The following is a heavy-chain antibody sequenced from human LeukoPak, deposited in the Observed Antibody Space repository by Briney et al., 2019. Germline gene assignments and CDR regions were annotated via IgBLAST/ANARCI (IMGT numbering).Heavy chain of an antibody. J-gene: IGHJ3*01. CDR2: IRHDGIRQ. Sequence: GGSLRLSCAGSGFIFSKYWMTWVRQAPGKGLEWVANIRHDGIRQNYLDSVEGRFSISRDNAQNSLFLQMNNLRVEDTAIYYCVRDGDYQRDDIWHDALDVWGPGTRVTVSS. CDR1: GFIFSKYW. V-gene: IGHV3-7*01. CDR3: VRDGDYQRDDIWHDALDV. D-gene: IGHD3/OR15-3a*01.